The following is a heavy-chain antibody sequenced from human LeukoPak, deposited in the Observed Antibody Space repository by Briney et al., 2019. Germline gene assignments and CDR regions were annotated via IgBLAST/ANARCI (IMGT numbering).Heavy chain of an antibody. J-gene: IGHJ6*03. CDR3: ARGVVGYYMDV. V-gene: IGHV4-30-4*08. CDR2: IYYSGST. CDR1: CGSISSGDYY. Sequence: PSQTLSLTCTVSCGSISSGDYYWSWIRQPPGKGLEWFGYIYYSGSTYYNPSLKSRVTISVDTSKNEFSLKLISVTAADTAVYYCARGVVGYYMDVWGKVTTVTVSS.